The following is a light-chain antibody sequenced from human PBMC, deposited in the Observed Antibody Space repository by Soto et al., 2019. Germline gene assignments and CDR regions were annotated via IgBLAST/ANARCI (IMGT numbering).Light chain of an antibody. Sequence: QSALTQPPSASGSPGQSVTISCTGTSSDVGGYNSVSWYQQHPGKAPKLMIYEVSKRPSGVPDRFSGSKSGNTASLTVSGLQAEDEADYYCSSDAGSKEVFGSGTKLTVL. CDR2: EVS. J-gene: IGLJ1*01. V-gene: IGLV2-8*01. CDR1: SSDVGGYNS. CDR3: SSDAGSKEV.